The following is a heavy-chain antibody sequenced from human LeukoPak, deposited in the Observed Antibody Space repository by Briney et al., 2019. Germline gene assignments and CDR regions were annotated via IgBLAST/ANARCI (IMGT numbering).Heavy chain of an antibody. CDR3: ARGLTEYDSSGYYYEAAFDI. D-gene: IGHD3-22*01. J-gene: IGHJ3*02. CDR2: ISAYNSHT. V-gene: IGHV1-18*01. Sequence: GASVKVSCKASGYTFTSYGINWVRQAPGQGLEWMGWISAYNSHTNYAQRLQGRVTMTTDTSTSTAYMELRSLRSDDTAVYYCARGLTEYDSSGYYYEAAFDIWGQGTMVTVSS. CDR1: GYTFTSYG.